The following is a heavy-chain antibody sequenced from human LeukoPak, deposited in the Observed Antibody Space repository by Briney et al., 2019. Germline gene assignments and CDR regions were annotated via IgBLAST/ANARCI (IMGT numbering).Heavy chain of an antibody. CDR1: GFTFSSYA. D-gene: IGHD2-21*02. V-gene: IGHV3-48*01. CDR3: ARFRTWGDKAFDY. CDR2: IGTTSGAI. Sequence: GGSLRLSCAASGFTFSSYAMSWVRQAPGKGLEWVPYIGTTSGAIYYADSVKGRFTISRDSAKNSLYLQMNSLRAEDTAVYYCARFRTWGDKAFDYWGQGTLVTVSS. J-gene: IGHJ4*02.